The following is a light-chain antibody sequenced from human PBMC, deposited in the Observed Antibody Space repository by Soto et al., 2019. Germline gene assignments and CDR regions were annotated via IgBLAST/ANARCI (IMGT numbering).Light chain of an antibody. Sequence: DIQMTQSPSTLSASVGDRVTITCRASQSISSWLAWYQQKPGKAPKLLIYKASSLESGVPSRFSGSRSGTEFTLTISSLQPDDFATYYCQQYNSYQCTFGQGTKLEIK. V-gene: IGKV1-5*03. CDR2: KAS. J-gene: IGKJ2*02. CDR3: QQYNSYQCT. CDR1: QSISSW.